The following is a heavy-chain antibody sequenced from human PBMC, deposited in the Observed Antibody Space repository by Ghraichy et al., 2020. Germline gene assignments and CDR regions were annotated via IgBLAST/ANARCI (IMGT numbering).Heavy chain of an antibody. J-gene: IGHJ5*02. CDR3: ARHEMTTVTTGTTGFDP. CDR2: IYYSGST. V-gene: IGHV4-39*01. D-gene: IGHD4-17*01. Sequence: SETLSLTCTVSGGSISSSSYYWGWIRQPPGKGLEWIGSIYYSGSTYYNPSLKSRVTISVDTSKNQFSLKLSSVTAADTAVYYCARHEMTTVTTGTTGFDPWGQGTLVTVSS. CDR1: GGSISSSSYY.